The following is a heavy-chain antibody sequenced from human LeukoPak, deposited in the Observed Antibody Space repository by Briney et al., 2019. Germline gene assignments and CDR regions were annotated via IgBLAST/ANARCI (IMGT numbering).Heavy chain of an antibody. CDR3: ARGDYYDSSGYYFVSMTDY. V-gene: IGHV3-7*01. CDR2: IKHDGSEK. D-gene: IGHD3-22*01. Sequence: PGGSLRLSCAASGFTFSRHWMTWVRQAPGKGLEWVANIKHDGSEKNYVDSVKGRFTISRDNAKNSLYLQMNSLRAEDTAVYYCARGDYYDSSGYYFVSMTDYWGQGTLVTVSS. J-gene: IGHJ4*02. CDR1: GFTFSRHW.